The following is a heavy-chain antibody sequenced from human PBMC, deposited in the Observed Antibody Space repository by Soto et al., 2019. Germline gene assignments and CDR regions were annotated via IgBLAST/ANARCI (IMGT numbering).Heavy chain of an antibody. D-gene: IGHD3-22*01. CDR1: GFNVSSNY. V-gene: IGHV3-66*01. J-gene: IGHJ4*02. CDR3: VREKVTMIVGFYYFDY. CDR2: IYAGGNT. Sequence: PGGSLRLSCAASGFNVSSNYMSWARQAPGKGLEWVSVIYAGGNTHYADSVEGRFTISRDNSNNMLYLQMNSLRAEDTAVYYCVREKVTMIVGFYYFDYWGQGTRVTVSS.